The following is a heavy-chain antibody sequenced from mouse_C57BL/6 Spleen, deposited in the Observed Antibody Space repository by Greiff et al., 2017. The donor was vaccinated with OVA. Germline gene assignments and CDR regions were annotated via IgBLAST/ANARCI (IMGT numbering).Heavy chain of an antibody. CDR1: GYAFSSSW. V-gene: IGHV1-82*01. D-gene: IGHD1-3*01. CDR2: IYPGDGDT. Sequence: QVQLQQSGPELVKPGASVKISCKASGYAFSSSWMNWVKQRPGKGLEWIGRIYPGDGDTYYNGKFKGKATLTADKSSRPAYMPLSSLTSEDSAVYFGGPVAHYAMDYWGQGTSVTVSS. CDR3: GPVAHYAMDY. J-gene: IGHJ4*01.